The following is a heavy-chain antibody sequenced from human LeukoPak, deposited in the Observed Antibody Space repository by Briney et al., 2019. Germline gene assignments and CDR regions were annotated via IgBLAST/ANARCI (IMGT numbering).Heavy chain of an antibody. CDR3: ARGRKEAAAGDFYYYYYMDV. V-gene: IGHV4-34*01. J-gene: IGHJ6*03. CDR1: GGSLSGYY. Sequence: SETLSLTCAVSGGSLSGYYWTWIRQPPGKGLEWIGEINHSGSTNYNPSLKSRVTISVDTSKNQFSLKLSSVTAADTAVYYCARGRKEAAAGDFYYYYYMDVWGKGTTVTVSS. CDR2: INHSGST. D-gene: IGHD6-13*01.